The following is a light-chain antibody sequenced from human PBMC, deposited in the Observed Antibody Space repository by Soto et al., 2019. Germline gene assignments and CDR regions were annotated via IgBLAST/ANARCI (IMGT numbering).Light chain of an antibody. Sequence: DIKLTQSHSTLSASVLARFTRXFLASQSVNKWLAWFQQKPGKVPKLLIFDASTLQTGVPSRFGGGGSGTEFTLTISGLQPDDFATYYCQQYNSYSPWTFGPGTKVDIK. CDR2: DAS. CDR1: QSVNKW. V-gene: IGKV1-5*01. J-gene: IGKJ1*01. CDR3: QQYNSYSPWT.